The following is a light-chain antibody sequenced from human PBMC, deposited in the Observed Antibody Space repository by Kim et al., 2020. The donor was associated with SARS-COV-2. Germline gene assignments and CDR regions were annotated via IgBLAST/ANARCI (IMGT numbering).Light chain of an antibody. J-gene: IGLJ1*01. V-gene: IGLV3-19*01. CDR1: GLRNYY. Sequence: SSELTQDPAVSVALGQTITITCQGDGLRNYYASWYQQRPGQAPVIVFYGENKRPSGNPDRFSGFTSGDTASLIITGAQAEDEADYYFNSRESSGNRYVFG. CDR2: GEN. CDR3: NSRESSGNRYV.